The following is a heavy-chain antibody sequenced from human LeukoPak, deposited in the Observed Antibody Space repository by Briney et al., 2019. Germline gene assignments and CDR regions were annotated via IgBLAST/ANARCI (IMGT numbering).Heavy chain of an antibody. Sequence: ASVKVSCKVSGYTLTELSMHWVRQAPGKGLEWMGGFDPKDGETIYAQKFQGRVTMTEDTSTDTAYMELSSLRSEDTAVYYCATLPGYCSSTSCYNWFDPWGQGTLVTVSS. CDR1: GYTLTELS. D-gene: IGHD2-2*03. CDR3: ATLPGYCSSTSCYNWFDP. CDR2: FDPKDGET. V-gene: IGHV1-24*01. J-gene: IGHJ5*02.